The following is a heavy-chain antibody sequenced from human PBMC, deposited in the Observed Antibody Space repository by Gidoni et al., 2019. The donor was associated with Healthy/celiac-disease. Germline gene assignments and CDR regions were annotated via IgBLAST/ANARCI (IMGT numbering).Heavy chain of an antibody. CDR1: GFTCSSYW. CDR2: IKQDGSEK. V-gene: IGHV3-7*01. D-gene: IGHD2-21*01. Sequence: EVQLVASGGGLVQPVVFLGLSCVASGFTCSSYWMSWVRQAPGTGLGWVANIKQDGSEKYYVDSVKGRFTISRDNAKNSLYLQMNSLRAEDTAVYYCARVGGVVRFDYWGQGTLVTVSS. J-gene: IGHJ4*02. CDR3: ARVGGVVRFDY.